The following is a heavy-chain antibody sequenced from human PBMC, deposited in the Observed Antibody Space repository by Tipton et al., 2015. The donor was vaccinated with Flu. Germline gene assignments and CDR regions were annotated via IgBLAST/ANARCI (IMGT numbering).Heavy chain of an antibody. D-gene: IGHD3-10*01. J-gene: IGHJ6*03. CDR1: GDSMNNYY. Sequence: TLSLTCTVSGDSMNNYYWSWLRQPAGKGLEWIGRIYASGSTTYNPSLKSRVTMSVDTSKKQFSLKLSSVTAADTAVYYCTRDRLPPTVRGVTNFYYYYMDVWGKGTTVTVSS. CDR2: IYASGST. CDR3: TRDRLPPTVRGVTNFYYYYMDV. V-gene: IGHV4-4*07.